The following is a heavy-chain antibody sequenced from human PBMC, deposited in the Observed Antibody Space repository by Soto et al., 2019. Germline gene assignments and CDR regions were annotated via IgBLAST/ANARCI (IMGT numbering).Heavy chain of an antibody. V-gene: IGHV4-4*02. D-gene: IGHD5-12*01. CDR1: GGSFTSNNW. CDR2: IYRTGST. J-gene: IGHJ4*02. Sequence: SETLSLTCAVSGGSFTSNNWWTWVRQPPGQGLEWIGEIYRTGSTNYNPSLKSRVTISLDKSENQFSLKVTSLTAADTAVYYCASRDPGNSVDYWGQGTLVTVSS. CDR3: ASRDPGNSVDY.